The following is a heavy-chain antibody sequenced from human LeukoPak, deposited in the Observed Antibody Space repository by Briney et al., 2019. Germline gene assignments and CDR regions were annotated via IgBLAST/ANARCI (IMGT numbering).Heavy chain of an antibody. CDR3: ASSIPMVRGVLV. V-gene: IGHV4-61*02. J-gene: IGHJ6*02. Sequence: PSETLSLTCTVSGGSISSGSYYWSWIRQPAGKGLEWIGRIYTSGSTNYNPSLKSRVTISVDTSKNQFSLKLSSVTAADTAVYYCASSIPMVRGVLVWGQGTTVTVSS. CDR2: IYTSGST. D-gene: IGHD3-10*01. CDR1: GGSISSGSYY.